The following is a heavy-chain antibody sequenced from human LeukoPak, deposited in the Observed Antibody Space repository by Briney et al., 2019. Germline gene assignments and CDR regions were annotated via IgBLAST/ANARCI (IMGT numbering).Heavy chain of an antibody. V-gene: IGHV3-7*01. D-gene: IGHD3-10*01. CDR1: GFTFSANA. CDR2: IKLDVSET. Sequence: GGSLRLSCATSGFTFSANAMSWVRQAPGKGLEWVANIKLDVSETYYVDSVRGRFTISRDNTKNSLYLQMDSLRAEDTAVYYCARKGNAFDFWGQGTMVTVSS. J-gene: IGHJ3*01. CDR3: ARKGNAFDF.